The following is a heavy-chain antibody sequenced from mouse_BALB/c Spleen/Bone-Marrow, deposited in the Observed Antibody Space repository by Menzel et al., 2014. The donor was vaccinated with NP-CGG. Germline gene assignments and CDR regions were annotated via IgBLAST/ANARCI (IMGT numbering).Heavy chain of an antibody. CDR2: IWSGGST. Sequence: QVQLKESGPGLVQPSQSLSIPCTVSGFSLTSYGVHWVRQSPGKGLEWLGVIWSGGSTDYNAAFISRLSISKDNSKSQVFFKMNSLQANDTAIYYCARNTYYGNYAWFAYWGQGTLVTVSA. D-gene: IGHD2-10*01. V-gene: IGHV2-2*02. J-gene: IGHJ3*01. CDR1: GFSLTSYG. CDR3: ARNTYYGNYAWFAY.